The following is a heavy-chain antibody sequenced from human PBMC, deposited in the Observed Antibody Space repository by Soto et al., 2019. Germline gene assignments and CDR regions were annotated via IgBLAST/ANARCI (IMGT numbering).Heavy chain of an antibody. D-gene: IGHD1-20*01. J-gene: IGHJ6*02. CDR1: GYTFTNYW. CDR2: IDPSDSYT. V-gene: IGHV5-10-1*01. Sequence: PGESLKISCKASGYTFTNYWISWVRQMPGKGLEWMGRIDPSDSYTNYSPSFEGHVTISADKSISTAYLQWSSLKASDTAMYFCARRIRYPTGLSPAMDVWGQGTTVTVSS. CDR3: ARRIRYPTGLSPAMDV.